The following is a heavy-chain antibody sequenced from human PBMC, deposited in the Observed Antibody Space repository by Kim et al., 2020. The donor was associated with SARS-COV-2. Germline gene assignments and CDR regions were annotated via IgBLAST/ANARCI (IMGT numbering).Heavy chain of an antibody. CDR3: TKRDSGNSWNPDNL. CDR2: ISTDGYDK. V-gene: IGHV3-23*01. J-gene: IGHJ5*02. Sequence: GGSLRLSCAASGVTLGNYAMSWVRQAPGKGPEWVSAISTDGYDKFYADSVKGRFTISRDNSKNTLSVQMNSLRAEDTAIYYCTKRDSGNSWNPDNLWGQGIPVTVPS. D-gene: IGHD3-3*01. CDR1: GVTLGNYA.